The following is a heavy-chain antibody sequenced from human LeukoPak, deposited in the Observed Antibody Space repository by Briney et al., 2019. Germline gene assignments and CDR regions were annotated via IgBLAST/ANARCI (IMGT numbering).Heavy chain of an antibody. CDR1: GGTFSSYA. V-gene: IGHV1-18*01. D-gene: IGHD3-3*01. CDR2: ISAYNGNT. CDR3: ARDYPVTIFGVEAIGFDP. Sequence: GASVKVSCKASGGTFSSYAISWVRQAPGQGLEWMGWISAYNGNTNYAQKLQGRVTMTTDTSTSTAYMELRSLRSDDTAVYYCARDYPVTIFGVEAIGFDPWGQGTLVTVSS. J-gene: IGHJ5*02.